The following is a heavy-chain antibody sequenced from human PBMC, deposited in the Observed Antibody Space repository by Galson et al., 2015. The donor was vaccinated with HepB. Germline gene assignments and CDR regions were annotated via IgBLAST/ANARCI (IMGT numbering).Heavy chain of an antibody. CDR3: ARPVGYGSRGRLACAFDI. Sequence: QSGAAVKKPGESLKISCKGSGYSFSNYWIGWVRQMPGKGLEWMGIIYPDDSDIRYSPSFQGQVTMSADKSMSTAYLQWSSLKASDSAMYYGARPVGYGSRGRLACAFDIWGQGTMVTVSS. D-gene: IGHD2-15*01. CDR1: GYSFSNYW. CDR2: IYPDDSDI. J-gene: IGHJ3*02. V-gene: IGHV5-51*03.